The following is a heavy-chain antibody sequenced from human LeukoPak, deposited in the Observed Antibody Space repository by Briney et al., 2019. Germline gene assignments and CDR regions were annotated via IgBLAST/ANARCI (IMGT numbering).Heavy chain of an antibody. CDR2: ITGAADRT. CDR3: GKLGSNGGWYEY. V-gene: IGHV3-23*01. CDR1: GFSFNSYT. D-gene: IGHD6-19*01. Sequence: GGSLRLSCAASGFSFNSYTMSWVRQAPGKEREWVAVITGAADRTYYADSVRGRFILSRDNAKHILSLQMNGLRADDTAVYYCGKLGSNGGWYEYWGQGTLVTVPA. J-gene: IGHJ4*02.